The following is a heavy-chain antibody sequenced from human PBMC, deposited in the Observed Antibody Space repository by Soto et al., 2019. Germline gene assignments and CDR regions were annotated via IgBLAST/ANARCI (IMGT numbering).Heavy chain of an antibody. CDR3: ARGGGATRGYYFYIDV. V-gene: IGHV4-34*01. Sequence: TSETLSLTCGVYGGSFSGHHWSWIRQPPGKGLEWIGEINHGGNTNYNPSLESRVTISVDTSKNQFSLRLTSVTAADTAVYYCARGGGATRGYYFYIDVWGKGTTVTVSS. D-gene: IGHD1-26*01. CDR2: INHGGNT. J-gene: IGHJ6*03. CDR1: GGSFSGHH.